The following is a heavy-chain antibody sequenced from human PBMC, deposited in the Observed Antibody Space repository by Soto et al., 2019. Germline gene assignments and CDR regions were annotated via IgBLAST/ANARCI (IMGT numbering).Heavy chain of an antibody. CDR1: GYSFTSYW. CDR3: ARLRARPPYYYYGMDV. D-gene: IGHD6-6*01. CDR2: IYPGDSDT. V-gene: IGHV5-51*01. J-gene: IGHJ6*02. Sequence: PGESLKISCKGSGYSFTSYWIGWVRQMPGKGLEWMGIIYPGDSDTRYSPSFQGQVTISADKSISTAYLQWSSLKASDTAMYYCARLRARPPYYYYGMDVRGQGTTVTGS.